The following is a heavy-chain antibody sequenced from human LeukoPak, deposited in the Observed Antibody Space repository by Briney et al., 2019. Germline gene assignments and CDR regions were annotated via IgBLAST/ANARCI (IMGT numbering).Heavy chain of an antibody. CDR2: LAWNSDNV. V-gene: IGHV3-9*01. Sequence: PGRSLRLSCAASGFTFDDYAVHWVRQAPGKGLEWVSTLAWNSDNVHYADSVKGRFTISRDNARNSLYLQMDSLRPEDTALYFCAKGSGPVRFSGHVLDYWGQGTLVTVSS. D-gene: IGHD5-12*01. J-gene: IGHJ4*02. CDR1: GFTFDDYA. CDR3: AKGSGPVRFSGHVLDY.